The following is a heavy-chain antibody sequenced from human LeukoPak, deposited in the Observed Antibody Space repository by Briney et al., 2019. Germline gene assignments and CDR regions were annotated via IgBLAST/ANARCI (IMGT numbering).Heavy chain of an antibody. CDR1: GGSISSSNW. J-gene: IGHJ6*04. V-gene: IGHV4-4*02. CDR2: IYHSGST. Sequence: SGTLSLTCAVSGGSISSSNWWSWVRQPPGKGLEWIGEIYHSGSTNYHPSLKSRVTISVDKSKNQFSLKLSSVTAADTAVYYCATTERGYSGYDPGSLYYYYYGMDVWGKGTTVTVSS. CDR3: ATTERGYSGYDPGSLYYYYYGMDV. D-gene: IGHD5-12*01.